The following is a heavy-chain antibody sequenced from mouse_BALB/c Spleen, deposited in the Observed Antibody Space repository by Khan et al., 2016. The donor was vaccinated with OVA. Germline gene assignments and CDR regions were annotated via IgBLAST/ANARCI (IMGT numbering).Heavy chain of an antibody. J-gene: IGHJ4*01. CDR1: GYTFPEYT. CDR2: INPKNGGT. CDR3: ARDAGRY. D-gene: IGHD3-3*01. V-gene: IGHV1-18*01. Sequence: IQLVQSGPELVKPGASVKISCKTSGYTFPEYTVHWVKQSLGKSLDWIGVINPKNGGTAYNQKFKGKATLAVDKSSSTAYMEFRNLTSEDSAGLYCARDAGRYWGQGTSVTVAS.